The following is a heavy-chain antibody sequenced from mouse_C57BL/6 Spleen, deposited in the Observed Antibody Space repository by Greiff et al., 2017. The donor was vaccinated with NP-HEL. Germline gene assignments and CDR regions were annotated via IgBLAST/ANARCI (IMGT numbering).Heavy chain of an antibody. CDR3: ARMPYYYGSSYDYYAMDY. CDR2: ISYDGSN. J-gene: IGHJ4*01. V-gene: IGHV3-6*01. CDR1: GYSITSGYY. D-gene: IGHD1-1*01. Sequence: DVQLQESGPGLVKPSQSLSLTCSVTGYSITSGYYWNWIRQFPGNKLEWMGYISYDGSNNYNPSLKNRISITRDTSKNQFFLKLNSVTTEDTATYYCARMPYYYGSSYDYYAMDYWGQGTSVTVSS.